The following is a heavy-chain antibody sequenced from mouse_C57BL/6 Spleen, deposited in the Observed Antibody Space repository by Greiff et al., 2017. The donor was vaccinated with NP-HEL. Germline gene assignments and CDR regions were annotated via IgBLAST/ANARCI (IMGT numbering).Heavy chain of an antibody. J-gene: IGHJ3*01. Sequence: EVMLVESGGGLVKPGGSLKLSCAASGFTFSDYGMHWVRQAPEKGLEWVAYISSGSSTIYYADTVKGRFTISRDNAKNTLFLRMTSLRSEDTAMYYCAGGLRRGPWFAYWGQGTLVTVSA. V-gene: IGHV5-17*01. CDR2: ISSGSSTI. D-gene: IGHD2-4*01. CDR3: AGGLRRGPWFAY. CDR1: GFTFSDYG.